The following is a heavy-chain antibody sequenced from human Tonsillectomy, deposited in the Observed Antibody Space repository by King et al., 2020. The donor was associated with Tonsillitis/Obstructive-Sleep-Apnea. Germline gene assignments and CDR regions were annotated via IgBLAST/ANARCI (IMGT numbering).Heavy chain of an antibody. CDR1: GFTFTNYE. Sequence: VQLVESGGGLVQPGGSLRLSCAASGFTFTNYEMNWVRQAPGKGLEWISYISSSGSTIYYADSVKGRFTISRDNAKNSLYLRMNSLRAEDTAVYYCARESDYGSYFDYWGQGTLVPVSS. V-gene: IGHV3-48*03. D-gene: IGHD3-10*01. CDR2: ISSSGSTI. J-gene: IGHJ4*02. CDR3: ARESDYGSYFDY.